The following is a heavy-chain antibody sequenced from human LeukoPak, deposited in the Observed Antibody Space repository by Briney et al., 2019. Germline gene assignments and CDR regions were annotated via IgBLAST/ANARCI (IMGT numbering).Heavy chain of an antibody. CDR3: ARQGYDSSGYYYDAFDI. J-gene: IGHJ3*02. CDR2: IYPGDSDT. Sequence: GESLKISCKGSGYSFTSYWIGWVRQMPGKGLEWMGIIYPGDSDTRYSPSFQGQVTISADKSISTAYLQWSSLKASDTDMYYCARQGYDSSGYYYDAFDIWGQGTMVTVSS. CDR1: GYSFTSYW. V-gene: IGHV5-51*01. D-gene: IGHD3-22*01.